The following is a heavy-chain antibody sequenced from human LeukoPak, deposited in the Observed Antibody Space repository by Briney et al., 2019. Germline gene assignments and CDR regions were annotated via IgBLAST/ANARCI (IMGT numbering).Heavy chain of an antibody. J-gene: IGHJ4*02. D-gene: IGHD3-10*01. V-gene: IGHV4-4*02. CDR2: IYHSGST. CDR1: GGPISSNTW. Sequence: SETLSLTCAVSGGPISSNTWWTWVRQPPGKGLEWIGEIYHSGSTNYNPSLKSRVTISMDKSKNHFSLNLSSVTAADTAVYYCARRPQSGLDYWGQGTLVTVSS. CDR3: ARRPQSGLDY.